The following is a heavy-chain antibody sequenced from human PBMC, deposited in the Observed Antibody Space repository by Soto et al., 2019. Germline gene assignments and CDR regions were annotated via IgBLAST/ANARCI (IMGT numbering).Heavy chain of an antibody. CDR1: GYTLTELY. D-gene: IGHD2-15*01. J-gene: IGHJ4*02. CDR3: ATGLVSGYCSGGSCRGDY. V-gene: IGHV1-24*01. CDR2: FDPEDGET. Sequence: QVPLVQSGAEVKKPGASVKVSCKVSGYTLTELYMHWVRQAPGKGLEWMGGFDPEDGETIYAQKFQGRVTMTEDTSTDTAYMELSSLRSEDTAVYYCATGLVSGYCSGGSCRGDYWGQGTLVTVSS.